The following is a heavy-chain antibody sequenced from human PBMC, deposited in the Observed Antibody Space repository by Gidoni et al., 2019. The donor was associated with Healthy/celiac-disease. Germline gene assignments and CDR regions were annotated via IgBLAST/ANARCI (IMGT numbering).Heavy chain of an antibody. CDR2: IYYSGST. V-gene: IGHV4-31*03. J-gene: IGHJ3*02. Sequence: QVQLQESGPGLVTPSQTLSLTCTVSGGSISSGGYYWSWIRQHPGKGLEWIGYIYYSGSTYYNPSLKSRVTISVDTSKNQFSLKLSSVTAADTAVYYCARESYYDYVWGSHWDAFDIWGQGTMVTVSS. CDR3: ARESYYDYVWGSHWDAFDI. D-gene: IGHD3-16*01. CDR1: GGSISSGGYY.